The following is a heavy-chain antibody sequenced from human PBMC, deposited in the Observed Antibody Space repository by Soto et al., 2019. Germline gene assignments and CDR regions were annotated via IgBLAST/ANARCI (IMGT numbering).Heavy chain of an antibody. V-gene: IGHV1-8*01. CDR3: AREKTASGMDV. CDR1: GYTCPSYD. J-gene: IGHJ6*02. Sequence: QVQLVQSGAEVKKPGASVKVSCKASGYTCPSYDINWVRQATGQGLEWMGWMNPNSGNTGYAQKFRGRVTMTRNTSISTAYMELSSQRSEATAVYYCAREKTASGMDVWGQGTTVTLSS. CDR2: MNPNSGNT.